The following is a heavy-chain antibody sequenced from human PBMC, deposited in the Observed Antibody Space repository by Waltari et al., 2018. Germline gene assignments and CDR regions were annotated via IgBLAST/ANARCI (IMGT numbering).Heavy chain of an antibody. D-gene: IGHD6-13*01. CDR3: ARDGAAAAGLDY. Sequence: QVQLQESGPGLVMPSQTLSLTCTVSGGSISAGGYYWSWIRQHPGKGLEWIGYIFYTGNTYYNPSLESRVTMSVDTSKNQFSLRLVSVTAADTAVYYCARDGAAAAGLDYWGQGTPVTVSS. CDR2: IFYTGNT. J-gene: IGHJ4*02. CDR1: GGSISAGGYY. V-gene: IGHV4-31*03.